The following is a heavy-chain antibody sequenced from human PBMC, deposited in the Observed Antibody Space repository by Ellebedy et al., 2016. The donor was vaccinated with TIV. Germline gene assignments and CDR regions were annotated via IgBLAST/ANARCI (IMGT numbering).Heavy chain of an antibody. CDR2: INPNSGGT. CDR1: GYTFTGYY. J-gene: IGHJ4*02. CDR3: AREEGRPYYFDY. Sequence: ASVKVSXKASGYTFTGYYMHWVRQALGQGLEWMGWINPNSGGTNYAQKFQGRVTMTRDTSISTAYMELSRLRSDDTAVYYCAREEGRPYYFDYWGQGTLVTVSS. V-gene: IGHV1-2*02.